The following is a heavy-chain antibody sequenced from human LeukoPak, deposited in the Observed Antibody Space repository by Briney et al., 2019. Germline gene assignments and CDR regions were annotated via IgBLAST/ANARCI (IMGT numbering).Heavy chain of an antibody. Sequence: SETLSLTCTVSGGSISSSSYYWGWIRQPPGKGLEWIGSIYYSGSTYYNPSLKSRVTISVDTSKNQFSLKLSSVTAADTAVYYCARGLGYCSGGSCSIPFDYWGQGTLVTVSS. CDR3: ARGLGYCSGGSCSIPFDY. D-gene: IGHD2-15*01. CDR2: IYYSGST. CDR1: GGSISSSSYY. J-gene: IGHJ4*02. V-gene: IGHV4-39*01.